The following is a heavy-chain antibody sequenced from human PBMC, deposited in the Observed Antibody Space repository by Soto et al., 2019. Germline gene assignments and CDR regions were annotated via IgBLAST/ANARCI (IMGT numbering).Heavy chain of an antibody. D-gene: IGHD3-22*01. Sequence: GGSLRLSCAASGFTFSSYSMNWVRQAPGKGLEWVSSISSSSSYIYYADSVKGRFTISRDNAKNSLYLQMNSLGAEDTAVYYCARDLISGYYRDYYYYGMDVWGQGTTVTVSS. CDR3: ARDLISGYYRDYYYYGMDV. CDR2: ISSSSSYI. J-gene: IGHJ6*02. V-gene: IGHV3-21*01. CDR1: GFTFSSYS.